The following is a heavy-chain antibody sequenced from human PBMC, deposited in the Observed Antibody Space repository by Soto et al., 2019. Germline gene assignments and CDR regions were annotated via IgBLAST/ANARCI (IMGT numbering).Heavy chain of an antibody. Sequence: QVQLVQSGAEVKKPGASVKVSCKASGYTFTGYYMHWVRQAPGQGLEWMGWINPNSGGPNYAQKFQGWVTMTRDTSISTAYMELSMLRSDGTSVYYCARASTYYYGSGKLGTGWFDPWGQVTLVTVSS. D-gene: IGHD3-10*01. CDR3: ARASTYYYGSGKLGTGWFDP. J-gene: IGHJ5*02. CDR2: INPNSGGP. CDR1: GYTFTGYY. V-gene: IGHV1-2*04.